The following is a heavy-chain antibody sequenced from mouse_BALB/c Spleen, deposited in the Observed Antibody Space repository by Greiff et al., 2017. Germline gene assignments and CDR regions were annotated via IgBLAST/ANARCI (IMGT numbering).Heavy chain of an antibody. V-gene: IGHV2-6-7*01. Sequence: QVQLQQSGPGLVAPSQSLSITCTVSGFSLTGYGVNWVRQPPGKGLEWLGMIWGDGSTDYNSALKSRLSISKDNSKSQVFLKMNSLQTDDTARYYCARSTMITYWYFDVWGAGTTVTVSS. CDR2: IWGDGST. D-gene: IGHD2-4*01. CDR1: GFSLTGYG. J-gene: IGHJ1*01. CDR3: ARSTMITYWYFDV.